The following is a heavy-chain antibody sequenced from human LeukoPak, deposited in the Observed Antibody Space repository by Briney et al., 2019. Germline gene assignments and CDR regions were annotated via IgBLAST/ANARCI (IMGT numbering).Heavy chain of an antibody. D-gene: IGHD4-17*01. Sequence: GGSLRLSCTASGFTFSSYSMNWVRQAPGKGLEWVSSISSRGSYIYYADSVKRRFTISRDNAKNSLYLQMNSLRAEDTAVYYCARDGAGDYVDYWGQGTLVTVSS. CDR2: ISSRGSYI. CDR1: GFTFSSYS. J-gene: IGHJ4*02. CDR3: ARDGAGDYVDY. V-gene: IGHV3-21*04.